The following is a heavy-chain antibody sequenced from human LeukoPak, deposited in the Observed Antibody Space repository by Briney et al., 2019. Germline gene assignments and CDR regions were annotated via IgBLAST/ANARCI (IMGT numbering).Heavy chain of an antibody. CDR2: ISGSGGST. CDR3: AKNDILTGKYYYYYMDV. V-gene: IGHV3-23*01. D-gene: IGHD3-9*01. J-gene: IGHJ6*03. CDR1: GFTFGSYA. Sequence: GGSLRLSCAASGFTFGSYAMSWVRQAPGKGLEWVSAISGSGGSTYYADSVKGRFTISRDNSKNTLYLQMNSLRAEDTAVYYCAKNDILTGKYYYYYMDVWGKGTTVTVSS.